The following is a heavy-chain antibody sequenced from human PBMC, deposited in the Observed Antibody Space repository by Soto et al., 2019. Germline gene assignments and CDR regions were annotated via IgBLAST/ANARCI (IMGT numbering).Heavy chain of an antibody. CDR3: ARDDRSYCSSTSCYLGAFDI. V-gene: IGHV1-69*08. Sequence: QVQLVQSGAEVKKPGSSVKVSCKASGGTFSSYTISWVRQAPGQGLEWMGRIIPILGIANYAQKFQGRVTITADKSTSTDYMELSSLRSEDTDVYYCARDDRSYCSSTSCYLGAFDIWGQGTMVTVSS. D-gene: IGHD2-2*01. CDR2: IIPILGIA. CDR1: GGTFSSYT. J-gene: IGHJ3*02.